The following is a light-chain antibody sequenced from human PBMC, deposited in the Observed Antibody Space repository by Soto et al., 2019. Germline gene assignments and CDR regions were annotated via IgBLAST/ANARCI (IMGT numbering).Light chain of an antibody. CDR2: QAS. Sequence: DIQMTQSPSTLSASVGDRVTITCRAGQSISSWLAWYQQKPGKAPKLLIYQASTLESGVPLRFSGSGSGTEFTLTISSPQPDDFATYFCQQYNSYWTFGQGTKVEIK. CDR1: QSISSW. CDR3: QQYNSYWT. J-gene: IGKJ1*01. V-gene: IGKV1-5*03.